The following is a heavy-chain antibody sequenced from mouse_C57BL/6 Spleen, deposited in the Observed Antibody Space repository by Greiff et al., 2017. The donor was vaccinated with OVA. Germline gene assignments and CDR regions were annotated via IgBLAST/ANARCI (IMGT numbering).Heavy chain of an antibody. CDR1: GYTFTSYW. CDR2: IHPNSGST. D-gene: IGHD1-1*01. J-gene: IGHJ2*01. Sequence: QVQLQQPGAELVKPGASVKLSCKASGYTFTSYWMHWVKQRPGQGLEWIGMIHPNSGSTNYNEKFESKATLTVDKSSSTAYMQLSSLTSEDSAVYYCVRCSSSGYFDYWGQGTTLTVSS. V-gene: IGHV1-64*01. CDR3: VRCSSSGYFDY.